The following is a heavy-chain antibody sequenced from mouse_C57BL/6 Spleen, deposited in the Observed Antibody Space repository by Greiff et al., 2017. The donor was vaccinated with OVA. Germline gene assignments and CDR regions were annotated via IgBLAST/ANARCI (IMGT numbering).Heavy chain of an antibody. Sequence: VHVKQSGPELVKPGASVKIPCKASGYTFTDYNMDWVKQSHGKSLEWIGDINPNNGGTIYNHKFKGKATLTVDKSSSTAYMELRSLTSEDTAVYYCARYDTYAMDYWGQGTSVTVSS. CDR3: ARYDTYAMDY. D-gene: IGHD2-12*01. CDR1: GYTFTDYN. CDR2: INPNNGGT. V-gene: IGHV1-18*01. J-gene: IGHJ4*01.